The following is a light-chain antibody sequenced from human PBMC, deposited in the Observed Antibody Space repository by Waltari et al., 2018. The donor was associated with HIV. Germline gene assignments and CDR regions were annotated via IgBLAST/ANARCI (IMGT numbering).Light chain of an antibody. V-gene: IGLV1-51*02. CDR2: EDD. CDR3: GTWDTGLSAGL. Sequence: QSVLTQPPSVSAAPGQKVTISCSGSTSNIGKNYVSWYQQVPGTAPKLLIYEDDKRPSGIPDRFSASKSGTSATLGITAPQTADEAIYYCGTWDTGLSAGLFGGGTKLTVL. J-gene: IGLJ3*02. CDR1: TSNIGKNY.